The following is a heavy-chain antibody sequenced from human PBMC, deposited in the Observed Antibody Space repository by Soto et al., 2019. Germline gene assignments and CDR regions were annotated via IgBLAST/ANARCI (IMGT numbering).Heavy chain of an antibody. Sequence: PGGSLRLSCAASGFTVSSNYMSWVRQAPGKGLEWVSVIYSGGSTYYADSVKGRFTISRDNSKNTLYLQMNSLRAEDTAVYYCARYRITMVRGVTSYMDVWGKGTTVTVSS. CDR1: GFTVSSNY. CDR3: ARYRITMVRGVTSYMDV. D-gene: IGHD3-10*01. J-gene: IGHJ6*03. V-gene: IGHV3-66*01. CDR2: IYSGGST.